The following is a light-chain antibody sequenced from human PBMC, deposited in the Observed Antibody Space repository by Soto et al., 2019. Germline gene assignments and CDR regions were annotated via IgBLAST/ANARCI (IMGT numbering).Light chain of an antibody. CDR2: DVS. CDR3: AAWDHSLNGYV. Sequence: QSALTQPASVSGSPGQSITISCTGTSSDVGGYNYVSWYQQHPGKAPKLMIYDVSNRPSGVSNRFSGSKSGNTASLTISGLQSEDEAAYYCAAWDHSLNGYVFGTGTKIPVL. J-gene: IGLJ1*01. V-gene: IGLV2-14*01. CDR1: SSDVGGYNY.